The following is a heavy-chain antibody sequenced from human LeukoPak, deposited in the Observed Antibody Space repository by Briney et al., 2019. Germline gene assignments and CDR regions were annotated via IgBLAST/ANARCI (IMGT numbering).Heavy chain of an antibody. V-gene: IGHV3-7*01. CDR2: TREDGSEK. CDR3: ARELAGHYYGSGSFLDY. D-gene: IGHD3-10*01. J-gene: IGHJ4*02. Sequence: GGALRLSCTASGFTFSTYWMSWVRQAPGKGLEGVANTREDGSEKYYVDSVKGRFTISRDNAKNSLYLQMNSLRAEDTAVYYCARELAGHYYGSGSFLDYWGQGTLVTVSS. CDR1: GFTFSTYW.